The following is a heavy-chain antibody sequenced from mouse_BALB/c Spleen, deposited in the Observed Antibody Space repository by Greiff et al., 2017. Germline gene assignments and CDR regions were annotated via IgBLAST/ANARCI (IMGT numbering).Heavy chain of an antibody. V-gene: IGHV2-6-7*01. J-gene: IGHJ1*01. CDR2: IWGDGST. CDR3: ARDPNYYGSSRYFDV. D-gene: IGHD1-1*01. Sequence: VQVVESGPGLVAPSQSLSITCTVSGFSLTGYGVNWVRQPPGKGLEWLGMIWGDGSTDYNSALKSRLSISKDNSKSQVFLKMNSLQTDDTARYYCARDPNYYGSSRYFDVWGAGTTVTVSS. CDR1: GFSLTGYG.